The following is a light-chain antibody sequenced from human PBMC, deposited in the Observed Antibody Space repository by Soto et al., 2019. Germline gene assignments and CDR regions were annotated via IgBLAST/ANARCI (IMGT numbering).Light chain of an antibody. CDR2: LGS. CDR1: QSLLHSNGYNY. J-gene: IGKJ1*01. Sequence: DIVMTQSPLSLPVTPGEPASISCRSSQSLLHSNGYNYLDWYLQKPGQSPQLLIYLGSNRASGVPDRFSVSGSGTDFTLKISRVEAEDVGVYYCQQRSNWPPWTFGQGTKVDIK. V-gene: IGKV2-28*01. CDR3: QQRSNWPPWT.